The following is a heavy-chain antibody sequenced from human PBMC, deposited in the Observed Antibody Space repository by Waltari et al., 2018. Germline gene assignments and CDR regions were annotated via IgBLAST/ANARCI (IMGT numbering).Heavy chain of an antibody. D-gene: IGHD6-6*01. V-gene: IGHV4-4*07. CDR1: GGPISSYY. CDR2: IYTSGST. CDR3: AREGSSSSGYEVGDAFDI. Sequence: QVQLQESGPGLVKPSETLSLTCTVSGGPISSYYWSWIRQPAGKGLEWIGRIYTSGSTNYNPSLKSRVTMSVDTSKNQFSLKLSSVTAADTAVYYCAREGSSSSGYEVGDAFDIWGQGTMVTVSS. J-gene: IGHJ3*02.